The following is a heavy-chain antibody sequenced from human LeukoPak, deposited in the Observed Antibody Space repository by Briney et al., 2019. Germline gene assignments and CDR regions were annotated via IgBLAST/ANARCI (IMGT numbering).Heavy chain of an antibody. CDR3: AKTTTGYSSGRYPGWPVDY. D-gene: IGHD6-19*01. J-gene: IGHJ4*02. CDR2: ISGSGGIT. Sequence: GGSLRLSCAASGFTFSSYAIYWVRQAPGKGLEWVSGISGSGGITYFADPVKGRFTISRDNSKNTVYLQMNSLRAEDTAVYYCAKTTTGYSSGRYPGWPVDYWGREPWSPSPQ. CDR1: GFTFSSYA. V-gene: IGHV3-23*01.